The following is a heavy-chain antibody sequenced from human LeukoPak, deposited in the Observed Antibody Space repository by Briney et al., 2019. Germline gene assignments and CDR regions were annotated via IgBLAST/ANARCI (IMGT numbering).Heavy chain of an antibody. D-gene: IGHD6-13*01. Sequence: PGGSLRLSCAASGFTFSTYAMSWVRQAPGKGLEWVSGVSGSGASTYYADSVKGRFTISRDNSKNTLYPQMNSLRAEDTAIYYCAKVRTQLALYYLDYWGQGTLVTVSS. CDR3: AKVRTQLALYYLDY. CDR1: GFTFSTYA. CDR2: VSGSGAST. J-gene: IGHJ4*02. V-gene: IGHV3-23*01.